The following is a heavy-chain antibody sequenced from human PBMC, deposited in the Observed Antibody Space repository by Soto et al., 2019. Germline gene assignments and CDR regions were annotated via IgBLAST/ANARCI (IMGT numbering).Heavy chain of an antibody. J-gene: IGHJ5*02. Sequence: QVQLVQSGAEVKKPGASVKVSCKASGYTFTSYAMHWVRQAPGQRLEWMGWINAGNGNTKYSQKFQGRVTITRDTSASTAYMELSSLRSDDTAVYYCARGPSSGSWFDHWGQGTLVTVSS. D-gene: IGHD6-19*01. CDR3: ARGPSSGSWFDH. V-gene: IGHV1-3*01. CDR2: INAGNGNT. CDR1: GYTFTSYA.